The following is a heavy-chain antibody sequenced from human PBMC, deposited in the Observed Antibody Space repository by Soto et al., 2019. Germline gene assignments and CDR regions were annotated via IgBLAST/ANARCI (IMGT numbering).Heavy chain of an antibody. CDR1: GYSYSSYW. Sequence: RGESLKISCKGSGYSYSSYWIAWVRQMPGKGLECMGIIYPGDSDTRYSPSFQGQVTISVDKYTTTAYVTWSSLKPSDTGTYYCARYSPQQGMDVWGQGTTVTVSS. V-gene: IGHV5-51*01. J-gene: IGHJ6*02. D-gene: IGHD4-4*01. CDR2: IYPGDSDT. CDR3: ARYSPQQGMDV.